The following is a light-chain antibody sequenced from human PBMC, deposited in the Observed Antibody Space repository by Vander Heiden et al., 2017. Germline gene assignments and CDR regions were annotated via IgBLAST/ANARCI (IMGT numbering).Light chain of an antibody. Sequence: QSVLTQPPSASGTPGQRVTISCSGSDSNIGRNTVNWYQQLPGTAPKLLIYNNNQRPSGVPDRFSGSKSGTAASLAIIGLQSEDEADYYCSAWDKWPHVFGTGTKVTV. CDR3: SAWDKWPHV. CDR1: DSNIGRNT. CDR2: NNN. J-gene: IGLJ1*01. V-gene: IGLV1-44*01.